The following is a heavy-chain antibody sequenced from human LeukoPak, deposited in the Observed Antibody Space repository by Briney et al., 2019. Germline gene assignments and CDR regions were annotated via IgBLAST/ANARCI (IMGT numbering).Heavy chain of an antibody. J-gene: IGHJ4*02. V-gene: IGHV3-21*04. Sequence: GGSLRLSCAASRFTFSYYSMNWVRQAPGKGLEWVSTISSSGSSIFYAASVKGRFTISRDNARNTLYLQMNSLRAEDTAVYYCAKTAGIAAAADFDYWGQGTLVTVSS. D-gene: IGHD6-13*01. CDR1: RFTFSYYS. CDR2: ISSSGSSI. CDR3: AKTAGIAAAADFDY.